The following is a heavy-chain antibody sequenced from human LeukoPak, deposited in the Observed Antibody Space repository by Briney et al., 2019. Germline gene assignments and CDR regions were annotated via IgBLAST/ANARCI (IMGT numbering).Heavy chain of an antibody. J-gene: IGHJ4*02. D-gene: IGHD1-1*01. CDR1: GGSISSYY. CDR2: IYYNGNT. Sequence: PSETLSLTCTVSGGSISSYYWSWIRQSPGKGLEWIGYIYYNGNTNYNPSLKSRVTISVDTSKSQFSLTLSSVTAADTAVYYCAGGGGWNDKFHYWGQGTLVTVSS. CDR3: AGGGGWNDKFHY. V-gene: IGHV4-59*01.